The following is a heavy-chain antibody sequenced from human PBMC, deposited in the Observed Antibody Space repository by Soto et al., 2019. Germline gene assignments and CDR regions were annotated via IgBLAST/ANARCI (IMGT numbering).Heavy chain of an antibody. J-gene: IGHJ4*02. CDR3: AKGRGGSGSLTPRVDF. Sequence: EVQLLESGGGLVQPGGSLRLSCAASGFTFNNYAMTWVRQAPGKGLEWVSAISGGGDTTSYADSVKGRFTVSRDGSKPPLYLQMSSPRAVDTALYYCAKGRGGSGSLTPRVDFWGQGTLVTVSS. CDR1: GFTFNNYA. CDR2: ISGGGDTT. D-gene: IGHD3-10*01. V-gene: IGHV3-23*01.